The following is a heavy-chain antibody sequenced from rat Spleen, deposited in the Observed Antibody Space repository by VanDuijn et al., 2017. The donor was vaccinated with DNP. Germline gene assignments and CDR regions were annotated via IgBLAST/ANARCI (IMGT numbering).Heavy chain of an antibody. CDR1: GFSLTSSS. J-gene: IGHJ3*01. Sequence: QVQLKESGPGLVQPSETLSLTCTVSGFSLTSSSVSWVRKPSGKRPEWMGRVWYDGDTAYNSALRSRLSFSRDTSKNQVFLKMNSLQTDDTGTYYCIRDGGGNWFAYWGQGTLVTVSS. CDR2: VWYDGDT. V-gene: IGHV2-63*01. D-gene: IGHD1-1*01. CDR3: IRDGGGNWFAY.